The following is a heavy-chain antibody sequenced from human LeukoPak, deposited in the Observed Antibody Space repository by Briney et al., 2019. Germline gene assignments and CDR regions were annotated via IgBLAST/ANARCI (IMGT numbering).Heavy chain of an antibody. CDR1: GFTFSSYW. V-gene: IGHV3-7*01. CDR2: IKQDGSEK. D-gene: IGHD2-15*01. J-gene: IGHJ4*02. CDR3: ARYCSGSCPEYYFDY. Sequence: GGSLRLSCAASGFTFSSYWMSWVRQAPGKGLEWVANIKQDGSEKNYVDSVKGRFTISRDNAKNSLYLQINSLRAEDTAVYYCARYCSGSCPEYYFDYWGQGTLVTVSS.